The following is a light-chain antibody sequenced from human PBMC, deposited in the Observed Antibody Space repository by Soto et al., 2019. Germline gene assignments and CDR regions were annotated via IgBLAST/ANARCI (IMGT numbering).Light chain of an antibody. CDR1: SSDVGAYNY. V-gene: IGLV2-14*01. J-gene: IGLJ1*01. CDR3: SSYTSSTTPV. Sequence: QSVLTQPASVSGSPGQSITISCTGTSSDVGAYNYVSWYQQHPGKAPKLMIYEVTNRPSGISNRFSGSKSGNTASLTISGLQAEDEAHYYCSSYTSSTTPVFGTGTKLTVL. CDR2: EVT.